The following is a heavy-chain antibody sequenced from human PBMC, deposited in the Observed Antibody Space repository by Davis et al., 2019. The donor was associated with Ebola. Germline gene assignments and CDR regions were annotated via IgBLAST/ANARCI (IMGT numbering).Heavy chain of an antibody. Sequence: GESLKISRAASGFTFSSYGMHWVRQAPGKGLEWVAVISYDGSNKYYADSVKGRFTISRDNSKNTLYLQMNSLRAEDTAVYYCAKDLDNAFDIWGQGTMVTVSS. CDR3: AKDLDNAFDI. CDR1: GFTFSSYG. CDR2: ISYDGSNK. V-gene: IGHV3-30*18. J-gene: IGHJ3*02.